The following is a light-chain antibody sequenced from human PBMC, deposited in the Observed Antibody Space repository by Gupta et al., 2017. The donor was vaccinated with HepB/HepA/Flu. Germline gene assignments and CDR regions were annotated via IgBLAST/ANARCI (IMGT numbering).Light chain of an antibody. CDR2: WAS. J-gene: IGKJ2*01. CDR3: QQYYTTVYT. V-gene: IGKV4-1*01. CDR1: PSVLYSSNNKNY. Sequence: DIVMTQSPDSLAVSLGERDTINCTSSPSVLYSSNNKNYLAWYQQKPGHSPKLLIYWASTRESGVPDRYSGSGSGTDFTLTINSLQAEDVAVYYCQQYYTTVYTLGQGTRLDIK.